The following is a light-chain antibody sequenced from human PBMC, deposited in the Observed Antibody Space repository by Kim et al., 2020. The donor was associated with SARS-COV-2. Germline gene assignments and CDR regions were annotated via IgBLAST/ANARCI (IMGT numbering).Light chain of an antibody. CDR3: QAWDSSTWV. Sequence: SYELTQPPSVSVSPGQTASITCSGDKLGQNYPSWYQQKAGQSPLLVIYQGRKRPSGIPERFSGSISGNTATLTISGTQGMDEADYYCQAWDSSTWVFGGGTQLTVL. V-gene: IGLV3-1*01. CDR2: QGR. J-gene: IGLJ3*02. CDR1: KLGQNY.